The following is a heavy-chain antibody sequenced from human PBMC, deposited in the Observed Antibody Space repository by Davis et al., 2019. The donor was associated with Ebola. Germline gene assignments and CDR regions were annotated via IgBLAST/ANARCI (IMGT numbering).Heavy chain of an antibody. Sequence: GESLKISCAASGFTFSSYAMSWVRQAPGKGLEWVSAISGSGGSTYYADSVKGRFTISRDNSKNTLYLQMNSLRAEDTAVYYCAKTRSTVTTPSYYYYGMDVWGQGTTVTVSS. J-gene: IGHJ6*02. CDR2: ISGSGGST. V-gene: IGHV3-23*01. CDR3: AKTRSTVTTPSYYYYGMDV. CDR1: GFTFSSYA. D-gene: IGHD4-11*01.